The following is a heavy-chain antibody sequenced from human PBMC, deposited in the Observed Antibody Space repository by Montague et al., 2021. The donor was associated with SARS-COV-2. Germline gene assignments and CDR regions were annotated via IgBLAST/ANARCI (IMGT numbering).Heavy chain of an antibody. Sequence: SLRLSCAASGFTFSSYALHWVRQVPGKGPEWVAVISYNGRNKQFGDSVKGRATISRDNSKNTLYLQVDSLRTDDTAVYYCAREPKPVGYSYGYTFFDYWGQGTLVTVSS. CDR2: ISYNGRNK. D-gene: IGHD5-18*01. V-gene: IGHV3-30*03. CDR3: AREPKPVGYSYGYTFFDY. CDR1: GFTFSSYA. J-gene: IGHJ4*02.